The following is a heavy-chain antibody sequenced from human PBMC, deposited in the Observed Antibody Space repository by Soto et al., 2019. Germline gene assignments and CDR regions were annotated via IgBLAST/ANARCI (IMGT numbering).Heavy chain of an antibody. V-gene: IGHV4-39*01. CDR3: ASTEDCYSSGRSGAFDI. J-gene: IGHJ3*02. Sequence: PSETLSLTCTVSGGSISSSNYYWGWIRQPPGKGLEWIGCIYYSGSTYYNPSLKSRVTISVDTSKNQFSLKLSSVTAADTAVYYCASTEDCYSSGRSGAFDIWGQGIMVTV. CDR2: IYYSGST. D-gene: IGHD6-19*01. CDR1: GGSISSSNYY.